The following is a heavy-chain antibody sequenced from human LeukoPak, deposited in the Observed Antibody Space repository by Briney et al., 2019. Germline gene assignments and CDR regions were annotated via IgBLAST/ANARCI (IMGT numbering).Heavy chain of an antibody. J-gene: IGHJ4*02. CDR2: ISGSGGST. Sequence: GGSLRLSCAASGFPLRRYAMSWVRQAPGKGLGWVSGISGSGGSTYYADSVQGRFTISRDNSKNTLYLQMNSLRADDTAVYYCAKGGPTGSNYFDFWGQGTLVTVSS. D-gene: IGHD1-26*01. CDR3: AKGGPTGSNYFDF. CDR1: GFPLRRYA. V-gene: IGHV3-23*01.